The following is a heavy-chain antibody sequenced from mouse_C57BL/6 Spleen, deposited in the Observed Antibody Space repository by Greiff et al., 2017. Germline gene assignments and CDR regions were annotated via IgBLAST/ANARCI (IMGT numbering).Heavy chain of an antibody. D-gene: IGHD4-1*01. Sequence: QVQLKQSGAELARPGASVKLSCKASGYTFTSYGISWVKQRTGQGLEWIGEIYPRSGNTYYNEKFKGEATLTADKSSSTAYMELRSLTSEDSAVYFCAREGDWGSFAYWGQGTLVTVSA. V-gene: IGHV1-81*01. CDR3: AREGDWGSFAY. CDR1: GYTFTSYG. J-gene: IGHJ3*01. CDR2: IYPRSGNT.